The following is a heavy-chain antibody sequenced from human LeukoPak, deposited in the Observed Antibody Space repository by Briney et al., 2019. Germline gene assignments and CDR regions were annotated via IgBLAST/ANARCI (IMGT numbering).Heavy chain of an antibody. J-gene: IGHJ4*02. V-gene: IGHV4-61*02. CDR2: IYTNGGT. D-gene: IGHD6-19*01. CDR1: GGSISSGIYY. Sequence: SETLSLTCTVSGGSISSGIYYWHWIRQPAGKGLEWIVRIYTNGGTNYNPSLKSRVTISLDTSKNRFSLKLSSVSAADTAVYYCSRGNKSGYTSGWFFHRFHLDYWGQGTLVTVSS. CDR3: SRGNKSGYTSGWFFHRFHLDY.